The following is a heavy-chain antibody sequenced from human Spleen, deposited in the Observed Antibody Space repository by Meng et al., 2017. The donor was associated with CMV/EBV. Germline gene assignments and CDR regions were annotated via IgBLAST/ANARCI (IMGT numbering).Heavy chain of an antibody. CDR2: IYWNDDT. CDR3: VHKYDAWSSYWHYFDY. CDR1: LSLTTSGVC. J-gene: IGHJ4*02. V-gene: IGHV2-5*01. Sequence: LSLTTSGVCVGWIRHHPGKALEWLALIYWNDDTRYSPSLKTRLSITRDTSKNQVVLTMTNMDPVDTATYYCVHKYDAWSSYWHYFDYWGQGLLVTVSS. D-gene: IGHD3-3*01.